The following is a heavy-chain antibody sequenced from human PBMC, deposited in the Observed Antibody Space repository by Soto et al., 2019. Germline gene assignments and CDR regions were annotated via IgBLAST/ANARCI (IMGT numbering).Heavy chain of an antibody. V-gene: IGHV3-23*01. D-gene: IGHD5-12*01. Sequence: EVQLLESGGGLVQPGGSLRLSCAASGFTCSSYAMSWVRQAPGKGLEWVSAISGSGGSTYYADSVKGRFTISRDNSKNMLYLQMNSLRAEDTAVYYCANGYSGDDLGSFDICGQGTMVTVSS. CDR3: ANGYSGDDLGSFDI. CDR1: GFTCSSYA. CDR2: ISGSGGST. J-gene: IGHJ3*02.